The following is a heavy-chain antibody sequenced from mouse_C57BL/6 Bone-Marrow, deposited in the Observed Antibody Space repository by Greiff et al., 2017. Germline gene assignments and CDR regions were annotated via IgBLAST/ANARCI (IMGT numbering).Heavy chain of an antibody. CDR1: GYTFTSYW. D-gene: IGHD1-1*01. J-gene: IGHJ4*01. Sequence: QVQLQQPGAELVMPGASVKLSCKASGYTFTSYWMHWVKQRPGQGLEWIGEIDPSDSYTNYNQKFKGKSTLTVDKSSSTAYMQLSSLTSEDSAVYYCATVLLRFYAKDYWGRGTSVTVSS. V-gene: IGHV1-69*01. CDR3: ATVLLRFYAKDY. CDR2: IDPSDSYT.